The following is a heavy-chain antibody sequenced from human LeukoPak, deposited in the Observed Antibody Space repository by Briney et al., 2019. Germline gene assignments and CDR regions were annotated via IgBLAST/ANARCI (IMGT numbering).Heavy chain of an antibody. V-gene: IGHV1-24*01. CDR1: GYTLTELS. Sequence: ASVKVSCKVSGYTLTELSMHWVRQAPGKGLEWMGGLDPEDGETIYAQKFQGRVTMTEDTSTDTAYMELSSLRSEDTAVYYCAAVLYCSGGSCYLPYYYGMDVWGKGTTVTVSS. CDR3: AAVLYCSGGSCYLPYYYGMDV. J-gene: IGHJ6*04. CDR2: LDPEDGET. D-gene: IGHD2-15*01.